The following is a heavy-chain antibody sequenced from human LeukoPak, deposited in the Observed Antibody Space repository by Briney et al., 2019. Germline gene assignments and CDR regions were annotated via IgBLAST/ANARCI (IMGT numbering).Heavy chain of an antibody. Sequence: GGSLRLSCAASGFTFSRYSMNWVRQAPGKGLEWVSFISESSSNIKYADSVKGRVTISRDNANNLLSLQMNSLRADDTAVYYCARENPSSGSYSYWGQGTLVTVSS. CDR3: ARENPSSGSYSY. D-gene: IGHD1-26*01. V-gene: IGHV3-48*01. J-gene: IGHJ4*02. CDR1: GFTFSRYS. CDR2: ISESSSNI.